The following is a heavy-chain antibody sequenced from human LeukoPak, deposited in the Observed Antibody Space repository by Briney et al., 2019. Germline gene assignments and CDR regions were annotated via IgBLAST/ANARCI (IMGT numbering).Heavy chain of an antibody. CDR1: GYTFTGYY. Sequence: GASVKVSCKASGYTFTGYYMHWVRQAPGQGLEWMGWINPNSGGTNYAQKFQGRVTMTRDTSISTAYMELSRLRSDDTAVYYCARVWTSVVVTAIYDYWGQGTLVTVSS. CDR2: INPNSGGT. J-gene: IGHJ4*02. V-gene: IGHV1-2*02. D-gene: IGHD2-21*02. CDR3: ARVWTSVVVTAIYDY.